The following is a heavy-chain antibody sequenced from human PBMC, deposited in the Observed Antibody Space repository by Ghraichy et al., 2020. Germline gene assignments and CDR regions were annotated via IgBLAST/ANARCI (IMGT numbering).Heavy chain of an antibody. Sequence: SETLSLTCAVYGGSFSGYYWSWIRQPPGKGLEWIGEINHSGSTNYNPSLKSRVTISVDTSKNQFSLKLSSVTAADTAVYYCARGSPYYYDSSGYSYWGQGTLVTVSS. CDR2: INHSGST. CDR3: ARGSPYYYDSSGYSY. D-gene: IGHD3-22*01. V-gene: IGHV4-34*01. CDR1: GGSFSGYY. J-gene: IGHJ4*02.